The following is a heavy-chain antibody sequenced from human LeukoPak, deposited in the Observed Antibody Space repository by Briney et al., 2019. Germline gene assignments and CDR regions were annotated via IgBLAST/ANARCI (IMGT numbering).Heavy chain of an antibody. V-gene: IGHV1-69*05. CDR3: ASNGLLGYCSSTSCNGMDV. D-gene: IGHD2-2*01. CDR2: IIPIFGTA. Sequence: SVKVSCKASGGTFSSYAISWVRQAPGQGLEWMGGIIPIFGTANYAQKFQGRVTITTDESTSTAYMELSSLRSEDTAVYYCASNGLLGYCSSTSCNGMDVWGKGTTVTVSS. CDR1: GGTFSSYA. J-gene: IGHJ6*04.